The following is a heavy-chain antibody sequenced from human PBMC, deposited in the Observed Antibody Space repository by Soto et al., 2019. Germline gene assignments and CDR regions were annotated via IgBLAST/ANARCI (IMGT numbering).Heavy chain of an antibody. CDR2: MNPNSGNT. J-gene: IGHJ4*02. Sequence: ASVKVSCKASGYTFTSYDINWVRQATGQGLEWMGWMNPNSGNTGYAQKFQGRVTTTRNTSISTAYMELSSLRSEDTAVYYCAASGYENYDFSSWGQGTLVTVSS. CDR3: AASGYENYDFSS. V-gene: IGHV1-8*01. CDR1: GYTFTSYD. D-gene: IGHD3-3*01.